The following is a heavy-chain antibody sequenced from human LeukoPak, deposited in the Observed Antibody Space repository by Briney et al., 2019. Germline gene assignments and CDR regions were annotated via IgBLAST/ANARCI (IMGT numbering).Heavy chain of an antibody. J-gene: IGHJ4*02. CDR1: GFTFSSYG. V-gene: IGHV3-30*02. D-gene: IGHD2-15*01. CDR2: IWYDGSNK. Sequence: PGGPLRLSCAASGFTFSSYGMHWVRQAPGKGLEWVAVIWYDGSNKYYADSVKGRFTISRDNSKNTLYLQMNSLRAEDTAVYYCAKHVRVAATGAALDYWGQGTLVTVSS. CDR3: AKHVRVAATGAALDY.